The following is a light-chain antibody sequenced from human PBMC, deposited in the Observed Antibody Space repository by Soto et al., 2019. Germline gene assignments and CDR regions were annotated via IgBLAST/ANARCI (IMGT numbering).Light chain of an antibody. Sequence: DIVVTQSPDSRAVSLGERATINCKSSQSVLYSSNNKNYLTWYQQKPGHPPKVLIYWASTRESGVPDRFSGSGSGTDFTLTISSLQAEDVAIYYCLQYYSTPFTFGGGTKVEIK. V-gene: IGKV4-1*01. CDR3: LQYYSTPFT. CDR1: QSVLYSSNNKNY. CDR2: WAS. J-gene: IGKJ4*01.